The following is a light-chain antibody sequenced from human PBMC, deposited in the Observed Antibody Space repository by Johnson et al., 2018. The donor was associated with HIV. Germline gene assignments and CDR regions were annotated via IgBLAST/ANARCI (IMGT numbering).Light chain of an antibody. CDR1: SSNIGNNY. CDR3: GAWDSSLSAYV. J-gene: IGLJ1*01. Sequence: SVLTQPPSVSAAPGQKVTISCSGSSSNIGNNYVSWYQQLPGTAPKLLIYDNNKRPSGTPDRFSASKSATTATLGITGLQTGDEADYYCGAWDSSLSAYVFRTGTKVTVL. CDR2: DNN. V-gene: IGLV1-51*01.